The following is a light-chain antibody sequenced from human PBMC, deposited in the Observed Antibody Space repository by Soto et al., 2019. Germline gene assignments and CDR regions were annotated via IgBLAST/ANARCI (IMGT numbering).Light chain of an antibody. CDR2: EVS. CDR3: ASYTGSSTSVI. J-gene: IGLJ2*01. V-gene: IGLV2-14*01. CDR1: SSDVGGYKY. Sequence: QSVLTQPASVSGSPGQSITISCTGTSSDVGGYKYVSWYQQHPDKAPKLIIFEVSNRPSGISSRFSGSKSGNTASLTIAGLQAEDEADYYGASYTGSSTSVIFGRGTQLTVL.